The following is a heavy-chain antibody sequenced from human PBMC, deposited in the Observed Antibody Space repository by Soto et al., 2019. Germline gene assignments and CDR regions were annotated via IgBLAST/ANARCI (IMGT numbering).Heavy chain of an antibody. CDR3: ARLVVPVATWNYFDY. D-gene: IGHD5-12*01. V-gene: IGHV4-39*01. Sequence: SETLSLTCTVSGGPISSSSYYWGWIRQPPGKGLEWIGSIYYSGSTYYNPSLKSRVTISVDTSKNQFSLKLSSVTAADTAVYYCARLVVPVATWNYFDYGGQGTLVTVSS. CDR2: IYYSGST. J-gene: IGHJ4*02. CDR1: GGPISSSSYY.